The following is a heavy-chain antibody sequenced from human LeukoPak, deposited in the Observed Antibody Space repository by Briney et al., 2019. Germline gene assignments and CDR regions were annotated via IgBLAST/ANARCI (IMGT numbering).Heavy chain of an antibody. Sequence: GGSLRLSCVGSGFTFSNYAMTWVRQAPGKGLEWVSVIYSGGSTYYADSVKGRFTISRDNSKNTLYLQMNSLRAEDTAVYYCAREELRELAPGAFDIWGQGTMVTVSS. CDR2: IYSGGST. J-gene: IGHJ3*02. CDR1: GFTFSNYA. D-gene: IGHD4-23*01. CDR3: AREELRELAPGAFDI. V-gene: IGHV3-53*01.